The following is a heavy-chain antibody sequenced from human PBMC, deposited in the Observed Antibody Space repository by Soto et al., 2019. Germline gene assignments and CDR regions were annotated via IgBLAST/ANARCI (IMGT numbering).Heavy chain of an antibody. CDR3: AKGPYDYGDSYYYYYYGMDV. V-gene: IGHV3-23*01. D-gene: IGHD4-17*01. CDR2: ISGSGGST. J-gene: IGHJ6*02. Sequence: GGSLRLSCAASGFTFSSYAMSWVRQAPGKGLEWVSAISGSGGSTYYADSVKGRFTISRDNSKNTLYPQMNSLRAEDTAVYYCAKGPYDYGDSYYYYYYGMDVWGQGTTVTVSS. CDR1: GFTFSSYA.